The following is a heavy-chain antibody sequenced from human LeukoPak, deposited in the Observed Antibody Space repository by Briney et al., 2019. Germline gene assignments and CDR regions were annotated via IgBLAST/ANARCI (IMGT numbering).Heavy chain of an antibody. CDR2: ISYDGSNK. CDR1: GFTFSSYA. Sequence: PGRSLRLSCAASGFTFSSYAMHWVRQAPGKGLEWVAVISYDGSNKYYADSVKGRFTISRDNSKNTLYLQMNSLRAEDTAVYYCARGEGSSGCWPFDYWGQGTLVTVSS. J-gene: IGHJ4*02. CDR3: ARGEGSSGCWPFDY. D-gene: IGHD3-22*01. V-gene: IGHV3-30-3*01.